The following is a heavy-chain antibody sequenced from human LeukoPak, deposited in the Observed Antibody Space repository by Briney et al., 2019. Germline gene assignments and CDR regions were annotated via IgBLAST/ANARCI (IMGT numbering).Heavy chain of an antibody. CDR2: IKSKTDGGTT. D-gene: IGHD6-19*01. CDR3: TTMGGWSSGWYH. Sequence: GGSLRLSCAASGFSFINAWMSWVRQAPGKGLEWVGRIKSKTDGGTTDYAAPVKGRFTISRDDSKNTLYLQMNSLKTEDTAVYYCTTMGGWSSGWYHWGQGTLVTVSS. J-gene: IGHJ5*02. V-gene: IGHV3-15*01. CDR1: GFSFINAW.